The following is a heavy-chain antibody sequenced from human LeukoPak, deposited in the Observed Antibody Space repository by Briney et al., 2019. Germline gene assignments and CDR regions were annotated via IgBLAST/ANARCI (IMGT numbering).Heavy chain of an antibody. J-gene: IGHJ3*02. D-gene: IGHD3-10*01. V-gene: IGHV3-20*04. CDR3: ARGQNYYGSGSQTFDI. CDR1: RFTFSSYN. Sequence: GGSLRLSCAASRFTFSSYNMSWVRQAPGKGLEWVSGINWNGGSTGYADSVKGRFTISRDNAKNSLYLQVSSLRAEDTAWYYCARGQNYYGSGSQTFDIWGQGTMVTVSS. CDR2: INWNGGST.